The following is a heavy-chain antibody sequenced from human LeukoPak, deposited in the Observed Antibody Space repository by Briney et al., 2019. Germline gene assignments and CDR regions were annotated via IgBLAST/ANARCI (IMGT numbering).Heavy chain of an antibody. D-gene: IGHD5-18*01. Sequence: PSQTLSLTCTVSGGSISSGSYYWRWIRQPPGKGLEWIGYIYQSGSTYYNSSLKSRVTISVDTSKNQFSLKLSSVTAADTAVYYCARGAGGYSYGQPSAFDIWGQGTMVTVSS. CDR2: IYQSGST. V-gene: IGHV4-30-2*01. J-gene: IGHJ3*02. CDR1: GGSISSGSYY. CDR3: ARGAGGYSYGQPSAFDI.